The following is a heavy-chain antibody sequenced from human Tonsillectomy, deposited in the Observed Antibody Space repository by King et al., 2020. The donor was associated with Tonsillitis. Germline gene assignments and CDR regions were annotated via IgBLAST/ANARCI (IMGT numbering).Heavy chain of an antibody. CDR3: AKHSHNNGSPDY. Sequence: VQLVESGGGVVQPGRSLRLSCAASGFTFSNYGIHWVRQAPGKGLEWVAVISYDGSYKYYADSVKGRFTISRDNSKNTLYLQMNSLRTEDTAVYYCAKHSHNNGSPDYWGQGTLVTVSS. V-gene: IGHV3-30*18. CDR1: GFTFSNYG. CDR2: ISYDGSYK. J-gene: IGHJ4*02. D-gene: IGHD1-14*01.